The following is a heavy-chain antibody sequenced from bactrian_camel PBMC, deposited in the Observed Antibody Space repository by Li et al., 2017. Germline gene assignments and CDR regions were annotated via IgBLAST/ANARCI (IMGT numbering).Heavy chain of an antibody. J-gene: IGHJ4*01. V-gene: IGHV3S1*01. D-gene: IGHD5*01. CDR2: IWTEGGST. CDR3: ATRDYGLGFFHY. CDR1: GYTFGSYC. Sequence: VQAGGSLRLSCAASGYTFGSYCMGWFRQAPGREREGVAAIWTEGGSTYYADSVKGRFTISRDNAKNTLYLQMNSLKTEDTAVYYCATRDYGLGFFHYWGQGTQVTVS.